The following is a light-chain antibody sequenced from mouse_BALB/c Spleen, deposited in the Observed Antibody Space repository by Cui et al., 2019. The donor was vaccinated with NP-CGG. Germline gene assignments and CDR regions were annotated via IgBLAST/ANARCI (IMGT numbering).Light chain of an antibody. J-gene: IGLJ1*01. CDR1: TGAVTNSNY. CDR2: GTN. Sequence: QAVATQESALTTSPGETVTLTCRSSTGAVTNSNYANGVQEKPDHLFTGLIGGTNNRAPGVPARFSGSLIGDKAALTITGAQTEDEAIYFCALWYSNHWVFGGGTKLTVL. CDR3: ALWYSNHWV. V-gene: IGLV1*01.